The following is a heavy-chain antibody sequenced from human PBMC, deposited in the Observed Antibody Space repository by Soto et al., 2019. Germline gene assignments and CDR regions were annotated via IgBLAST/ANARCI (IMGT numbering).Heavy chain of an antibody. Sequence: GGSLRLSCAVSGFTLSTYGMYWVRQAPGEGLEWVAVITNDGGDTLHADSVKGRFTIFRDNSKNTLFLQMISLRPEDTAIYYCAKASGKSYPESRVFDFWGQGTRVTVSS. D-gene: IGHD1-26*01. CDR1: GFTLSTYG. CDR3: AKASGKSYPESRVFDF. CDR2: ITNDGGDT. V-gene: IGHV3-23*01. J-gene: IGHJ4*02.